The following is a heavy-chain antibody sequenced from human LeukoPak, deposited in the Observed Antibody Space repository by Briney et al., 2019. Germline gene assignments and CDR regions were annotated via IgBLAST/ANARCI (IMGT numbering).Heavy chain of an antibody. CDR3: ANSGLNRFEY. CDR2: ISGSGGST. D-gene: IGHD2-15*01. J-gene: IGHJ4*02. CDR1: GFTFSSHD. V-gene: IGHV3-23*01. Sequence: GGSLRLSCATSGFTFSSHDMSWVRQAPGKGLEWVSSISGSGGSTYYADSVKGRFSISRDNSKNTLYLQVNSLRADDTAVYYCANSGLNRFEYWGQGALVTVSS.